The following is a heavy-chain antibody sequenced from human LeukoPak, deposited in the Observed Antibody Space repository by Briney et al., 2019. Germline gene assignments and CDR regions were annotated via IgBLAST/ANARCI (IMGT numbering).Heavy chain of an antibody. J-gene: IGHJ4*02. CDR3: ARGSKRYCSGGSCYLNY. V-gene: IGHV4-34*01. D-gene: IGHD2-15*01. Sequence: SETLSLTCTVSGGSISSYYWSWIRQPPGKGLEWIGEINHSGSTNYNPSLKSRVTISVDTSKNQFSLKLSSVTAADTAVYYCARGSKRYCSGGSCYLNYWGQGTLVTVSS. CDR2: INHSGST. CDR1: GGSISSYY.